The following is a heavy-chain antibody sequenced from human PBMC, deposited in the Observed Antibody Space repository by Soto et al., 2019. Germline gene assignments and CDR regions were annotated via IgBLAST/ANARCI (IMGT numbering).Heavy chain of an antibody. D-gene: IGHD3-22*01. V-gene: IGHV1-58*01. CDR2: IVVGSGNT. CDR1: GFTFTNSA. CDR3: AAADIQHCDASRVQEAFDI. Sequence: SVKVSCKASGFTFTNSAVQCVLRALLQRLDWIGWIVVGSGNTNYAQKFQERVTITRDMSTSTAYMELSSLRSEDTAAYYCAAADIQHCDASRVQEAFDIWGKGKMVTVAS. J-gene: IGHJ3*02.